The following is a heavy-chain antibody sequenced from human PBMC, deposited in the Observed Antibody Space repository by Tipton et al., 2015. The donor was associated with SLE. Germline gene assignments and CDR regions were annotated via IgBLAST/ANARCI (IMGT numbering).Heavy chain of an antibody. CDR1: GGSISSGGYY. CDR2: IYYSGST. Sequence: TLSLTCTVSGGSISSGGYYWSWIRQHPGKGLEWIGYIYYSGSTYYNPSLRSRVTISVDTSKNQFSLKLSSVTAADTAVYYCARLEIAAAHAFDIWGQGTMVTVSS. V-gene: IGHV4-31*03. D-gene: IGHD6-13*01. CDR3: ARLEIAAAHAFDI. J-gene: IGHJ3*02.